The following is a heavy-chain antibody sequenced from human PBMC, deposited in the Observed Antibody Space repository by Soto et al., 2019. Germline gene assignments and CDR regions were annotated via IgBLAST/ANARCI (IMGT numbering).Heavy chain of an antibody. CDR1: GFTFSSYG. J-gene: IGHJ4*02. CDR3: ATSASSDH. D-gene: IGHD1-26*01. Sequence: PGGSLRLSCAASGFTFSSYGMHWVRQAPGKGLEWVADISYDGSNKYYADSVKGRFAISRDNSENTLYLQMNNLGVEDTALYYCATSASSDHWGQGTQVTVSS. V-gene: IGHV3-30*03. CDR2: ISYDGSNK.